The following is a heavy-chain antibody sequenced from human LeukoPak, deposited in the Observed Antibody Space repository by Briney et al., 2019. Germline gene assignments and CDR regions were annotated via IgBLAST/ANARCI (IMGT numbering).Heavy chain of an antibody. D-gene: IGHD3-10*01. Sequence: GASVKVSCKASGYTFTSYGISWVRQAPGQGLEWMGWISAYNGNTDYAQRLQGRVTMTTDTSTSTAYMELRSLRSDDTAVYYCAKLGKTENHYGSGRFSYYYYMDVWGKGTTVTISS. V-gene: IGHV1-18*01. CDR2: ISAYNGNT. J-gene: IGHJ6*03. CDR3: AKLGKTENHYGSGRFSYYYYMDV. CDR1: GYTFTSYG.